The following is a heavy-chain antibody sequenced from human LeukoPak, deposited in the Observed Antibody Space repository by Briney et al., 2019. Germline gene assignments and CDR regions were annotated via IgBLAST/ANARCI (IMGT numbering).Heavy chain of an antibody. J-gene: IGHJ4*02. CDR2: ISSRSTYI. D-gene: IGHD1-26*01. Sequence: GGSLRLSCAASGFTFTSYTMNWVRQAPGKGLEWVSSISSRSTYIYYADSVKGRFTISRDNAKNSLYLQMNGLRAEDTAVYYCVRVKESGSHDFWGQGTLLTVSS. CDR3: VRVKESGSHDF. V-gene: IGHV3-21*01. CDR1: GFTFTSYT.